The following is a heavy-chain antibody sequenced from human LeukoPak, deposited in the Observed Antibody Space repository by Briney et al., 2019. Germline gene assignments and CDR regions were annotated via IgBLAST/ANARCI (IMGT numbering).Heavy chain of an antibody. CDR1: GFTFSSYA. CDR3: AKDPYPMIVVVITPGYYFDY. Sequence: GGSLRLSCAASGFTFSSYAMSWVRQAPGKGLEWVSAISGSGGSTYYADSVKGRLTISRDNSKNTLYLQMNSLRAEDTAVYYCAKDPYPMIVVVITPGYYFDYWGQGTLVTVSS. J-gene: IGHJ4*02. D-gene: IGHD3-22*01. V-gene: IGHV3-23*01. CDR2: ISGSGGST.